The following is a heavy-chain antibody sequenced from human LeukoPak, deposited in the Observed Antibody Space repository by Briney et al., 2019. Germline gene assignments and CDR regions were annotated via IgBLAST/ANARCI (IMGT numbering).Heavy chain of an antibody. CDR2: IHQSGST. CDR1: GGSISTYY. D-gene: IGHD3-10*01. Sequence: SETLSLTCTVSGGSISTYYWSWIRQPPGKGLEWFGYIHQSGSTNYNPSLKSRVIMSVDTSKNQISLSLSSVTAADTAVYYCARGGSDYKPQNWFTPWAKEPLVTVPS. J-gene: IGHJ5*02. CDR3: ARGGSDYKPQNWFTP. V-gene: IGHV4-59*01.